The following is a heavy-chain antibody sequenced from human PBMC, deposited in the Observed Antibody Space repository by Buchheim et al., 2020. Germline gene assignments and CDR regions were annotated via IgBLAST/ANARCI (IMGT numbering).Heavy chain of an antibody. CDR3: ARGSLRAEPLRRYYYYGMDV. CDR1: GYTFTSYD. J-gene: IGHJ6*02. D-gene: IGHD1-26*01. V-gene: IGHV1-69*01. Sequence: QVQLVQSGAEVKKPGASVKVSCKASGYTFTSYDINWVRQAPGQGLEWMGGIIPIFGTANYAQKFQGRVTITADESTSTAYMELSSLRSEDTAVYYCARGSLRAEPLRRYYYYGMDVWGQGTT. CDR2: IIPIFGTA.